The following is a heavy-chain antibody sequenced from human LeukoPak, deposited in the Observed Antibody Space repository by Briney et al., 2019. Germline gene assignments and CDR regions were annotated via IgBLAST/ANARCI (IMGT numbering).Heavy chain of an antibody. CDR2: LKSKGSGGTT. CDR1: GFYFNDAW. D-gene: IGHD3-10*01. CDR3: SWEMDASFGRRLEN. J-gene: IGHJ4*02. V-gene: IGHV3-15*01. Sequence: GGSLRLSCAASGFYFNDAWMSRVRQAPGKGLEWIGRLKSKGSGGTTDYAAPVKGRFTISRDDSKNTLYLQMNSLKIEDTAVYFCSWEMDASFGRRLENWGQGTLVTVAS.